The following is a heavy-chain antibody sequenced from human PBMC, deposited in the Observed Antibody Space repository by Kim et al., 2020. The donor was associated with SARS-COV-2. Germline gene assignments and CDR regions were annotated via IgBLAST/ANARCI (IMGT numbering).Heavy chain of an antibody. Sequence: ASVKVSCKASGYTFTSYGISWVRQAPGQGLEWMGWISAYNGNTNYAQKLQGRVTMTTDTSTSTAYMELRSLRSDDTAVYYCARVLGATEGYYYYYYMDVWGKGTTVTVSS. D-gene: IGHD1-26*01. CDR2: ISAYNGNT. J-gene: IGHJ6*03. CDR3: ARVLGATEGYYYYYYMDV. V-gene: IGHV1-18*01. CDR1: GYTFTSYG.